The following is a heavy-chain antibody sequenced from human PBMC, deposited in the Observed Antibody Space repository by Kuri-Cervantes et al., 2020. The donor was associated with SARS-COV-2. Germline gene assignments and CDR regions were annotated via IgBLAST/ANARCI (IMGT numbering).Heavy chain of an antibody. J-gene: IGHJ4*02. V-gene: IGHV2-5*02. Sequence: SGPTLVKPTETLTLTCTVSGFSLSTSGVGVGWIRQPPGKVLEWLALIYWDDDKRYSPSLKSRLTISKDTSKSQVVLTMTNMDPVDTATYYCARIRSDYVWGSYRYPFDYWGQGTLVTVSS. CDR1: GFSLSTSGVG. CDR2: IYWDDDK. CDR3: ARIRSDYVWGSYRYPFDY. D-gene: IGHD3-16*02.